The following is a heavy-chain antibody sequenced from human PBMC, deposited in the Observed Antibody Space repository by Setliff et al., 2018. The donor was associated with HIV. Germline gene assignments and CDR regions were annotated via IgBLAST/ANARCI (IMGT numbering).Heavy chain of an antibody. J-gene: IGHJ4*01. CDR3: ARGALLAVFDFDH. CDR2: INVGNGDT. Sequence: ASVKVSCKASGYTFTTYSLHWARQAPGQSLEWMGWINVGNGDTKYSQDLQGRITITRDTSANTAYMELSRLRSDDTAVYFCARGALLAVFDFDHWGHGTLVTVS. CDR1: GYTFTTYS. D-gene: IGHD3-10*01. V-gene: IGHV1-3*01.